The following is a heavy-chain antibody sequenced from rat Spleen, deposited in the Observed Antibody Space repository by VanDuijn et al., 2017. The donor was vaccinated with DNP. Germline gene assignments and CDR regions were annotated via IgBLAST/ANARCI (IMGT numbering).Heavy chain of an antibody. J-gene: IGHJ2*01. CDR2: INKDSSTI. V-gene: IGHV4-2*01. D-gene: IGHD1-1*01. Sequence: EVKLVESGGGLVQPGRSLKLSCVASGFNFNDYWMGWVRQAPGKGLEWIGQINKDSSTINYNPSLKEKITISRDNAQNTLYLKMSKLGSEDTATYYCARWVRYFDYWGHGVMVTVSS. CDR1: GFNFNDYW. CDR3: ARWVRYFDY.